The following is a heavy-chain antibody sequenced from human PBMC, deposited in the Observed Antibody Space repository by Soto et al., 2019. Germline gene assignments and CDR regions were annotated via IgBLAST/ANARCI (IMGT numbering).Heavy chain of an antibody. CDR1: GFTFDDYA. CDR3: AKDIMGKQQLDLSYFDY. Sequence: PGGSLRLSCAASGFTFDDYAIHWVRQAPGKGLEWVSGISWNSGSIGYADSVKGRFTISRDNAKNSLYLQMNSLRAEDTALYYCAKDIMGKQQLDLSYFDYWGQGALVTVSS. V-gene: IGHV3-9*01. D-gene: IGHD6-13*01. J-gene: IGHJ4*02. CDR2: ISWNSGSI.